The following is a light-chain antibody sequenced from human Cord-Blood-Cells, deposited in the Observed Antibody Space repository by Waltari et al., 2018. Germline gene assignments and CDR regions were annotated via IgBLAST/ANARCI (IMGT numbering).Light chain of an antibody. J-gene: IGLJ2*01. Sequence: QSALTQPASVSGSPGQSITIPCTGTSSAVGSYNLVAWYQQHPGKAPKPMLYEGSKRPSGVSNRFSGSKSGNTASLTISGLQAEDEADYYCCSYAGSSTFVVFGGGTKLTVL. CDR1: SSAVGSYNL. V-gene: IGLV2-23*03. CDR3: CSYAGSSTFVV. CDR2: EGS.